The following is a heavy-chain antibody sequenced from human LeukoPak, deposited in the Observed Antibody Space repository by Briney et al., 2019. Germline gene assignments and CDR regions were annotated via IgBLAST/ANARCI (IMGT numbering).Heavy chain of an antibody. CDR1: GFTFSSYA. J-gene: IGHJ6*03. Sequence: PGGSLRLSCAASGFTFSSYAMSWVRQAPGKGLEWVSAISGSGGSTYYADSVKGRFTISRDNSKNTLYLQMNSLRAEDTAVYYSAKVAGYCSSTSCFYYYYYMDVWGKGTTVTVSS. V-gene: IGHV3-23*01. D-gene: IGHD2-2*01. CDR3: AKVAGYCSSTSCFYYYYYMDV. CDR2: ISGSGGST.